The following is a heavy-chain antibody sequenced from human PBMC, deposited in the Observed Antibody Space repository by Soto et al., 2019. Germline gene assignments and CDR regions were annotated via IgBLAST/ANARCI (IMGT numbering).Heavy chain of an antibody. J-gene: IGHJ6*02. Sequence: SVKVSCKASGGTFSSYAISWVRQAPGQGLEWMGGIIPIFGTANYAQKFQGRVTITADKSTSTAYMELSGLRPEDTAIYYCAADAHRDDFWSSYPYYYYSMDVWGQGTTVTVSS. CDR1: GGTFSSYA. V-gene: IGHV1-69*06. CDR3: AADAHRDDFWSSYPYYYYSMDV. CDR2: IIPIFGTA. D-gene: IGHD3-3*01.